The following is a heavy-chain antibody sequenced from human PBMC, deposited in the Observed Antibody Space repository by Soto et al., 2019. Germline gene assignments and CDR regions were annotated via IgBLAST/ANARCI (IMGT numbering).Heavy chain of an antibody. V-gene: IGHV4-61*08. CDR1: GASVSGDDYY. CDR3: VGNTLTTRYFDY. D-gene: IGHD4-17*01. J-gene: IGHJ4*02. CDR2: IYYSGST. Sequence: SETLSLTCTVSGASVSGDDYYWSWIRQPPGKGLECIGYIYYSGSTYYNPSLKSRVTISVDTSKNQFSLKLSSVTAADTAVFYCVGNTLTTRYFDYWGQGTPVTVSS.